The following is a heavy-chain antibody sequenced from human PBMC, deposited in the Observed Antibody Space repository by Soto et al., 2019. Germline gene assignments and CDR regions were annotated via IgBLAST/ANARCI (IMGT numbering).Heavy chain of an antibody. D-gene: IGHD6-6*01. J-gene: IGHJ5*02. V-gene: IGHV1-2*02. CDR2: INPNSGDT. CDR1: GYTFTGYP. Sequence: GASVKVSCKASGYTFTGYPMHWVRQAYGQGLEWMGWINPNSGDTKYAQKFQGRVTMTRDTSTRTAYMEVSRLTSDDTAVYYCARSLSTIGGRPVSLGQGTLVTVSS. CDR3: ARSLSTIGGRPVS.